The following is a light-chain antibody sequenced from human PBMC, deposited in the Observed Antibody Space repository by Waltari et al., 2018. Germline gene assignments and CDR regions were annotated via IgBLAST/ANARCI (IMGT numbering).Light chain of an antibody. V-gene: IGKV1-39*01. Sequence: DIQMTQSPSSLSASVGDRVTITCRAGQSISTYLNWYQQKSGEAPKLLISAASSLQSGAPSRFSGSGSGADFTLTISSLQPEDSATYYCQQSFSTPLTCGQGTKVEI. J-gene: IGKJ1*01. CDR1: QSISTY. CDR3: QQSFSTPLT. CDR2: AAS.